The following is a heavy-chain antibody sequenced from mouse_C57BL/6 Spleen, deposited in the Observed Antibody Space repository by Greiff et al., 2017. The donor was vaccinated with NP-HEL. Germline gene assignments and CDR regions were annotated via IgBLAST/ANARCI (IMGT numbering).Heavy chain of an antibody. Sequence: DVQLVESGGGLVKPGGSPKLSCAASGFTFSSYAMSWVRQTPEKRLEWVATISDGGSYTYYPDNVKGRFTISRDNAKNNLYLQMSHLKSEDTAMYYCARDNPFYYFDYWGQGTTLTVSS. V-gene: IGHV5-4*01. CDR2: ISDGGSYT. J-gene: IGHJ2*01. CDR3: ARDNPFYYFDY. CDR1: GFTFSSYA.